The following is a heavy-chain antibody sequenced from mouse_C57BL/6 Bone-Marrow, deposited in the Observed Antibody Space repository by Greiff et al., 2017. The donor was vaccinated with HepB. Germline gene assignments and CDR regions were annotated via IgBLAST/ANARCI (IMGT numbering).Heavy chain of an antibody. CDR2: INPYNGGT. V-gene: IGHV1-19*01. J-gene: IGHJ2*01. CDR1: GYTFTDYY. Sequence: EVKLQQSGPVLVKPGASVKMSCKASGYTFTDYYMNWVKQSHGKSLEWIGVINPYNGGTSYNQKFKGKATLTVDKSSSTAYMELNSLTSEDSAVYYCARDYSKGGDYFDYWGQGTTLTVSS. CDR3: ARDYSKGGDYFDY. D-gene: IGHD2-5*01.